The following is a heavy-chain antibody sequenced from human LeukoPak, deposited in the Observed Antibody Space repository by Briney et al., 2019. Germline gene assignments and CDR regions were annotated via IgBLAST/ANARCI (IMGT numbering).Heavy chain of an antibody. CDR1: GYSFISFW. Sequence: GGALKSSCKGSGYSFISFWIGWVRQLPGKGLEWMGIIYPGDSDTKYSPSFQGQVTLSVDKSITTAYLQWSSLKASDTAMYYCARQASAASDYWGQGTLVTVSS. D-gene: IGHD6-13*01. J-gene: IGHJ4*02. CDR3: ARQASAASDY. V-gene: IGHV5-51*01. CDR2: IYPGDSDT.